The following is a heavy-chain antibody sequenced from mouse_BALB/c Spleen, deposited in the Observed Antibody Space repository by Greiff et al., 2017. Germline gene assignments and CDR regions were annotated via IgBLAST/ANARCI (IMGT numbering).Heavy chain of an antibody. CDR1: GYSFTDYI. J-gene: IGHJ4*01. V-gene: IGHV1-39*01. CDR2: INPYYGST. CDR3: ARSGEYYSNYYAMDY. Sequence: VQLQQTGPELVKPGASVKISCKASGYSFTDYIMLWVKQSHGKSLEWIGNINPYYGSTSYNLKFKGKATLTVDKSSSTAYMQLNSLTSEDSAVYYCARSGEYYSNYYAMDYWGQGTSVTVSS. D-gene: IGHD2-5*01.